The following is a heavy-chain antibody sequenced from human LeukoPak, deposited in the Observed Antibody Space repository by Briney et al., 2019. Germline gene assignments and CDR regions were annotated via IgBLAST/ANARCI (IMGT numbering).Heavy chain of an antibody. V-gene: IGHV3-21*01. J-gene: IGHJ5*02. D-gene: IGHD2-2*01. CDR3: ARDGFYCSSTSCYWGNWFDP. CDR1: GFTFSSYS. CDR2: ISSSSSYI. Sequence: GGSLRLSCAASGFTFSSYSMNWVRQAPGKGLEWVSSISSSSSYIYYADSVKGRFTISRDNAKNSLYLQMNSLRAEDTAVYYCARDGFYCSSTSCYWGNWFDPWGQGTLVTVSS.